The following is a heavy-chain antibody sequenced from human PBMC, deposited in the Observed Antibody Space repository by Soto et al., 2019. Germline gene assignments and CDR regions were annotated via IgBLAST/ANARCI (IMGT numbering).Heavy chain of an antibody. CDR1: GGSISSGGYY. CDR2: IYYSGST. Sequence: QVQLQESGPGLVKPSQTLSLTCTVSGGSISSGGYYWSWIRQHPGKGLEWIGYIYYSGSTYYNPSLKRRVTISVDTSKNQCSLKLSSVTAAGTAVYYCARDLGGTRNNWFDPWGQGTLVTVSS. CDR3: ARDLGGTRNNWFDP. V-gene: IGHV4-31*03. D-gene: IGHD2-15*01. J-gene: IGHJ5*02.